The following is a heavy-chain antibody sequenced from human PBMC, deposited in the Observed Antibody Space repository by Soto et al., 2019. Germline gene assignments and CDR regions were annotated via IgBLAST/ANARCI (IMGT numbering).Heavy chain of an antibody. D-gene: IGHD2-21*02. Sequence: QVQLQQSGPGLVKPSQTLSLTCTVSGDSISSDYYHWTWIRQSPGKGLEWIGYIHHSGSILYNPSLKSRDTISVDTSKNQCSLHLTSVTAADTAVYFCAREDDGGDSLDVWCQGTTVTVSS. J-gene: IGHJ6*02. CDR3: AREDDGGDSLDV. CDR2: IHHSGSI. CDR1: GDSISSDYYH. V-gene: IGHV4-30-4*08.